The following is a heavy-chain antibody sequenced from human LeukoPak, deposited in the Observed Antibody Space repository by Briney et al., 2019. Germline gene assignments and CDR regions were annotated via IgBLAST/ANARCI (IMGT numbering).Heavy chain of an antibody. CDR1: GGSITSYY. CDR3: ATLGNRGSGYDAFDI. J-gene: IGHJ3*02. Sequence: SETLSLTCTVSGGSITSYYWSWIRQPAGKGLEWIGRTYASGSTSYNPSLKSRVTMSVDTSKNQFSLRLSSVTAADTAVYYCATLGNRGSGYDAFDIWGQGTMVTVSS. D-gene: IGHD3-22*01. V-gene: IGHV4-4*07. CDR2: TYASGST.